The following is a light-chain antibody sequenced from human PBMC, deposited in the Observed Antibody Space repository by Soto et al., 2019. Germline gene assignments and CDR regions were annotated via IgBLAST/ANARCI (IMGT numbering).Light chain of an antibody. CDR3: QQRYSWPPLI. V-gene: IGKV3-11*01. Sequence: EIVLTQSPATLSLSPGERATLSCRASQSVSGYLAWYQQKPGQAPILLIYDTSIRATGIPGRFSGSGSGTDFTLPISSLEPEDFAVYYCQQRYSWPPLIFGGGTKVDIK. CDR2: DTS. J-gene: IGKJ4*01. CDR1: QSVSGY.